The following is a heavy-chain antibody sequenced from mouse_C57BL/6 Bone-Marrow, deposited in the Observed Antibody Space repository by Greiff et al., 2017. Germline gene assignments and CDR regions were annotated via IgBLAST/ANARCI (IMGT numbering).Heavy chain of an antibody. CDR3: ARGYGSSPYYFDY. V-gene: IGHV1-50*01. D-gene: IGHD1-1*01. Sequence: QVQLQQPGAELVKPGASVKLSCKASGYTFTSYWMQWVKQRPGQGLEWIGEIDPSDSYTNYNQKFKGKATLTVDTSSSTAYMQLSSLTSEDSAVYYGARGYGSSPYYFDYWGQGTTLTVSS. CDR2: IDPSDSYT. J-gene: IGHJ2*01. CDR1: GYTFTSYW.